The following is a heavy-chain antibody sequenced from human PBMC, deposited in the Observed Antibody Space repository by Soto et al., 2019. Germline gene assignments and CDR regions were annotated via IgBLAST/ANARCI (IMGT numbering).Heavy chain of an antibody. Sequence: GGSLRLSCAASGFTFSSYGMHWVRQAPGKGLEWVAVISYDGSNKYYADSVKGRFTISRDNSKNTLYLQMNSLRAEDTAVYYCAKDRVYYYGSGSYGMDVWGQGTTVTVSS. CDR2: ISYDGSNK. CDR1: GFTFSSYG. CDR3: AKDRVYYYGSGSYGMDV. D-gene: IGHD3-10*01. V-gene: IGHV3-30*18. J-gene: IGHJ6*02.